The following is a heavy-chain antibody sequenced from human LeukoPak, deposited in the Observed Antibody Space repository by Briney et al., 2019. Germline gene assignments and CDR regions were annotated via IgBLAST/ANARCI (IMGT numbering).Heavy chain of an antibody. D-gene: IGHD3-22*01. CDR3: AKSGRYFDSSGSFAY. J-gene: IGHJ4*02. CDR1: GFTFSSYA. V-gene: IGHV3-23*01. Sequence: PGGSLRLSCAASGFTFSSYAMSWVRQAPGKGLEWVSAISGSGGSTYYADSVKGRFTISRDNSKNTLYLQMNSLRAEDTAVYYCAKSGRYFDSSGSFAYGARGPLVTVSS. CDR2: ISGSGGST.